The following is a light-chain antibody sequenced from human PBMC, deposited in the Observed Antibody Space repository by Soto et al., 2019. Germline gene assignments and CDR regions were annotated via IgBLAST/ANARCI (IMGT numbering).Light chain of an antibody. J-gene: IGKJ1*01. CDR3: QQYNSYSVT. V-gene: IGKV1-5*01. CDR2: DAS. Sequence: DIQMTQSPPTLSASVGDRVTITCRASQSISSWLAWFQQKPGKAPKLLIYDASNLQSGVPSRFSGSGSGTEFTLTISSLRPDDFATYYCQQYNSYSVTFGQGTKVEIK. CDR1: QSISSW.